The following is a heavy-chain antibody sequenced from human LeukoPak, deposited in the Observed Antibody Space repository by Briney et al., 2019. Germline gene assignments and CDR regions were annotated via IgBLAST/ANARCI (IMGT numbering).Heavy chain of an antibody. V-gene: IGHV3-64D*06. CDR3: VKDLYRGDTSSWYYFDY. J-gene: IGHJ4*02. D-gene: IGHD6-13*01. Sequence: GGSLRLSCSASGFTFSNCAMHWVRQAPGKGPEYVSVISSYGDETYYADSVKGRFTISRDNSKNTVSLQMSSLRAEDTAVYYCVKDLYRGDTSSWYYFDYWGQGTLVTVSS. CDR2: ISSYGDET. CDR1: GFTFSNCA.